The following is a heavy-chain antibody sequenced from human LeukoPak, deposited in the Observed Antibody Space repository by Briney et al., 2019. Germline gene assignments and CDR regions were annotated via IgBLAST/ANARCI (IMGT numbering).Heavy chain of an antibody. CDR3: ARERSSSGGHNWFDP. D-gene: IGHD4-23*01. V-gene: IGHV4-39*07. CDR2: VYYTGVT. J-gene: IGHJ5*02. CDR1: GGYIITSVHY. Sequence: PSETLSLTCTVSGGYIITSVHYWGWIRQPPGKGLEWIGSVYYTGVTSTNPFFRSRMSISVDTSKNQFSLNLTSVTAADAAVYYRARERSSSGGHNWFDPWGQGTLVTVSS.